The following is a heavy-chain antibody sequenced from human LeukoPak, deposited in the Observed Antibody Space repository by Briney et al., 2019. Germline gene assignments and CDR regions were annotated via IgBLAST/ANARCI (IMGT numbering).Heavy chain of an antibody. D-gene: IGHD5-18*01. CDR2: ISSSSSTI. Sequence: LSLTCTVSGYSISSDYYWGWVRQPPGKGLEWVSYISSSSSTIYYADSVKGRFTISRDNAKNSLYLQMNSLRAEDTAVYYCARDLRYTAMVSFDYWGQGTLVTVSS. J-gene: IGHJ4*02. CDR3: ARDLRYTAMVSFDY. CDR1: GYSISSDY. V-gene: IGHV3-11*04.